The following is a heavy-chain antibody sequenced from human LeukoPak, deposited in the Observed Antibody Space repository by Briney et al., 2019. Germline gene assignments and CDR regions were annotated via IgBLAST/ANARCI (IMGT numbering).Heavy chain of an antibody. Sequence: GGSLRLSCAVPGFTLSNYGMSWIRQAPGKGLEWVSHISGSGYAIHHPGSVKGRFTISRDNAKNSLYLQMNSLRVEDSAVYYCARLSGTYSRGGDHWGQGTLVTVSS. J-gene: IGHJ4*02. D-gene: IGHD1-26*01. CDR2: ISGSGYAI. CDR3: ARLSGTYSRGGDH. V-gene: IGHV3-11*01. CDR1: GFTLSNYG.